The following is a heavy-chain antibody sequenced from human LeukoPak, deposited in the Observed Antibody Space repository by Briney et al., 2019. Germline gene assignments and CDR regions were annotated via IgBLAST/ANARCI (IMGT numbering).Heavy chain of an antibody. CDR3: AKLNIGWYEDY. V-gene: IGHV3-23*01. CDR2: ISASGSNT. Sequence: GGSLRLSCAASGFTFGTYAMTWVRQAPGKGLEWVSTISASGSNTYYADSVKGRFTISRDNSKNTLYVQMNSLRAEDTAVYYCAKLNIGWYEDYWGQGTLVTVSS. D-gene: IGHD6-19*01. J-gene: IGHJ4*02. CDR1: GFTFGTYA.